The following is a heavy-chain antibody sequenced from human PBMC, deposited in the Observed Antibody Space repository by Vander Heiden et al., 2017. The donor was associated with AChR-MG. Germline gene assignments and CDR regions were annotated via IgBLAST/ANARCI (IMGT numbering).Heavy chain of an antibody. J-gene: IGHJ4*02. CDR3: ARGDLDY. CDR2: ISYDGSNK. CDR1: GFTFSSYA. Sequence: QVQLVESGGGVVQPGSSLRLSCAASGFTFSSYAMRWVRQAPGKGLEWVAVISYDGSNKYYADSVKGRFTISRDNSKNTLYLQMNSLRAEDTAVYYCARGDLDYWGQGTLVTVSS. D-gene: IGHD2-21*01. V-gene: IGHV3-30-3*01.